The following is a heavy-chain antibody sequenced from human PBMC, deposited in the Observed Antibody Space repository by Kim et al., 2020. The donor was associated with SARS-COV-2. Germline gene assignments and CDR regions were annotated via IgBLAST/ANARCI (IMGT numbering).Heavy chain of an antibody. V-gene: IGHV3-30*01. CDR3: ARDRGDHYYRDV. J-gene: IGHJ6*03. Sequence: YADSVKGRFTVSRDNSKTPLYLQRNSLRAEDTAVYYCARDRGDHYYRDVWGKGTTVTVSS. D-gene: IGHD3-10*01.